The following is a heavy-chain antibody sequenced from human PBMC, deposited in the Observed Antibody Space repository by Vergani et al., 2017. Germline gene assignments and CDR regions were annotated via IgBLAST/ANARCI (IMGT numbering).Heavy chain of an antibody. CDR2: IYYSGST. CDR3: ARDRGDSSSWYGGYYYYMDV. V-gene: IGHV4-59*01. J-gene: IGHJ6*03. Sequence: QVQLQESGPGLVKPSETLSLTCTVPGGSISSYYWSWIRQPPGKGLEWIVYIYYSGSTNDNPSLKSRVTISVDTSKNQFSLKLSSVTAADTAMYYCARDRGDSSSWYGGYYYYMDVWGKGTTVTVSS. CDR1: GGSISSYY. D-gene: IGHD6-13*01.